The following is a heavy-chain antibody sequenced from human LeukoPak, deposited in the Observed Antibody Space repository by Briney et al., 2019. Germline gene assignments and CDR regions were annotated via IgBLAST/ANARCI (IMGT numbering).Heavy chain of an antibody. CDR3: ARDHGSGSYPGYYYYVMDV. J-gene: IGHJ6*02. CDR2: ISRNGGRT. CDR1: GFTFSTYA. D-gene: IGHD1-26*01. V-gene: IGHV3-64*04. Sequence: PGGSLRLSCSASGFTFSTYAMHWVRQAPGKGLEYVSAISRNGGRTYYADSVKGRFTISRDNSKNTLYLQMNSLRAEDTAVYYCARDHGSGSYPGYYYYVMDVWGQGATVTVSS.